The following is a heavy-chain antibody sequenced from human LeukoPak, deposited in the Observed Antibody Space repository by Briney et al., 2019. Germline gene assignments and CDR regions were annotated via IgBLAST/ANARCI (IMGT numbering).Heavy chain of an antibody. CDR2: IYHSGST. CDR3: AREGTDYYYYGMDV. Sequence: SETLSLTCTVSGGSINTYYWSWIRQPPGMGLEWIGYIYHSGSTNYNPSLKSRVTISVDTSKNQFSLKLSSVTAADTAVYYCAREGTDYYYYGMDVWGQGTTVTVSS. CDR1: GGSINTYY. V-gene: IGHV4-59*01. J-gene: IGHJ6*02.